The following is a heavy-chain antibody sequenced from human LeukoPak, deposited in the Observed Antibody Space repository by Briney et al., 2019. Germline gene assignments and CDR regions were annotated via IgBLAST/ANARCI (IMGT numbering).Heavy chain of an antibody. D-gene: IGHD4-17*01. CDR3: ARHDYGVYFDY. J-gene: IGHJ4*02. V-gene: IGHV3-7*01. CDR1: GFTFSNYY. CDR2: IKQDGSEK. Sequence: PGGSLRLSCAASGFTFSNYYMSWVRQAPGQGLEWVANIKQDGSEKYYVDSVKGRFTISGANAKNSLYLQMNSLRPEDTAVYYCARHDYGVYFDYWGQGTLVTVSS.